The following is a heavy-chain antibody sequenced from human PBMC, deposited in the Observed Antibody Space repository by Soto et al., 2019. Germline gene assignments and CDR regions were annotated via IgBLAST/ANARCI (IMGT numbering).Heavy chain of an antibody. Sequence: GASVKVSCKASGYTFTGYYMHWVRQAPGQGLEWMGWINPNSGGTNYAQKFQGRVTMTRDTSISTAYMELSRLRSDDTAVYYCAREIFTMVRGVIIQDYGMDVWGQGTTVTVSS. V-gene: IGHV1-2*02. J-gene: IGHJ6*02. CDR2: INPNSGGT. CDR1: GYTFTGYY. D-gene: IGHD3-10*01. CDR3: AREIFTMVRGVIIQDYGMDV.